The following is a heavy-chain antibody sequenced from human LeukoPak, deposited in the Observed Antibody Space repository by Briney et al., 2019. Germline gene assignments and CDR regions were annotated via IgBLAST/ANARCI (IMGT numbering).Heavy chain of an antibody. V-gene: IGHV3-11*04. J-gene: IGHJ6*03. CDR2: ISSSGSTI. Sequence: GGSLRLSCAAPGFTFSAYNMSWIRKAPGKGLKWVSKISSSGSTIYYADSVKGRFTISRDNAKNSLYLQMNSLRAEDTAVYYCAREGRKSRGVDIVRKKETGYYYYMDVWGKGTTVTVSS. D-gene: IGHD2-15*01. CDR1: GFTFSAYN. CDR3: AREGRKSRGVDIVRKKETGYYYYMDV.